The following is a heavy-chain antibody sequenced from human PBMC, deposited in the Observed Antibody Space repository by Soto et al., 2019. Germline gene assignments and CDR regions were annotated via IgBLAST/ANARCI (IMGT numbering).Heavy chain of an antibody. CDR2: IYYSGST. CDR1: GGSISSGGYY. J-gene: IGHJ3*02. D-gene: IGHD3-22*01. CDR3: ARERSYYDSSGDAFDI. V-gene: IGHV4-31*03. Sequence: SETLSLTSTLSGGSISSGGYYWSWIRQHPGKGLEWIGYIYYSGSTYYNPSLKSRVTISVDTSKNQFSLKLSSVTAADTAVYYCARERSYYDSSGDAFDIWGQGTMVTVSS.